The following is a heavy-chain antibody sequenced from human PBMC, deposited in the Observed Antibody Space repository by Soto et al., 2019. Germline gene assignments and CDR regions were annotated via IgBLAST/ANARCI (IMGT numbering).Heavy chain of an antibody. CDR3: ARNLYGDYFDY. J-gene: IGHJ4*02. CDR2: IRTDGSSR. CDR1: GFNFSTYW. D-gene: IGHD4-17*01. V-gene: IGHV3-74*01. Sequence: EVQLVESGGGLVQPGGSLRLSCAASGFNFSTYWMHWVRQAPGKGLVWVSRIRTDGSSRSYADSVKGRFTISRDNAKNKLYLQMNSLRAEDTAVYYCARNLYGDYFDYWGQGTLVTVSS.